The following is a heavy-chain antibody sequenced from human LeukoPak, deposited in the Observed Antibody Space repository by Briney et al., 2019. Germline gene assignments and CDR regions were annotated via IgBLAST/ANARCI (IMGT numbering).Heavy chain of an antibody. CDR2: IYSGGTT. V-gene: IGHV3-66*01. D-gene: IGHD3-22*01. CDR1: GFTVSSNY. J-gene: IGHJ4*02. Sequence: GGSLRLSCAASGFTVSSNYMNWVRQAPGKGLEWVSVIYSGGTTYYADSVKGRFTMSRDNSKNTLYLQMNSPRAEDTAVYYCATSIDSSGYFDFDYWGQGTLVTVSS. CDR3: ATSIDSSGYFDFDY.